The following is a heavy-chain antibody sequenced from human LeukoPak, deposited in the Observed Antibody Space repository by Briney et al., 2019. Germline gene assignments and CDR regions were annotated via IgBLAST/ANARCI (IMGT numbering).Heavy chain of an antibody. CDR2: ISSSSSYI. V-gene: IGHV3-21*01. D-gene: IGHD3-10*01. J-gene: IGHJ6*03. CDR3: ARDPSGFGSGSFQYYYYYYMDV. Sequence: GGSLRLSCAASGFTFSSYSMNWVRQAPGKGLEWVSSISSSSSYIYYADSVKGRFTISRDNAKKSLYLQMNSLRAEDTAVYYCARDPSGFGSGSFQYYYYYYMDVWGKGTTVTVSS. CDR1: GFTFSSYS.